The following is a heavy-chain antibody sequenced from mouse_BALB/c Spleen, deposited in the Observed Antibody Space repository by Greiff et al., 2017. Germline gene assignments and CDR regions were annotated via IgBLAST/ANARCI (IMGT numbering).Heavy chain of an antibody. CDR1: GYTFTSYT. CDR2: INPSSGYT. V-gene: IGHV1-4*01. CDR3: ARDCSSSPFAY. Sequence: QVQLQQSGAELARPGASVKMSCKASGYTFTSYTMHWVKQRPGQGLEWIGDINPSSGYTNYNQKFKDKATLTADKSSSTAYMQLSSLTSEDSAVYYCARDCSSSPFAYWGQGTLVTVSA. J-gene: IGHJ3*01. D-gene: IGHD1-1*01.